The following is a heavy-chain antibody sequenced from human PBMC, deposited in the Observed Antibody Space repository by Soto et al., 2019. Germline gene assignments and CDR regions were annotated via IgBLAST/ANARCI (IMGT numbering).Heavy chain of an antibody. CDR1: GFTFSSYS. Sequence: PGGSLRLSCAASGFTFSSYSMNWVRQAPGKGLEWVSYISSSSSTIYYADSVKGRFTISRDNAKNSLYLQMNSLRAEDTAVYYCARAIHDILTGYLKFDYWGQGTLVTVSS. J-gene: IGHJ4*02. D-gene: IGHD3-9*01. CDR3: ARAIHDILTGYLKFDY. CDR2: ISSSSSTI. V-gene: IGHV3-48*01.